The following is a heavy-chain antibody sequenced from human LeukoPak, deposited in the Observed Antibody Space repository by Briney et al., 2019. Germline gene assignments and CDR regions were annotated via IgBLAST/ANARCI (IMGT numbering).Heavy chain of an antibody. J-gene: IGHJ4*02. CDR1: GYALTELS. CDR2: FDPEDGET. CDR3: ATAPILTGYLFDY. Sequence: ASVKVSCKVSGYALTELSMHWVRQAPGKGLEWMGGFDPEDGETIYAQKFQGRVTMTEDTSTDTAYMELSSLRSEDTAVYYCATAPILTGYLFDYWGQGTLVTVSS. V-gene: IGHV1-24*01. D-gene: IGHD3-9*01.